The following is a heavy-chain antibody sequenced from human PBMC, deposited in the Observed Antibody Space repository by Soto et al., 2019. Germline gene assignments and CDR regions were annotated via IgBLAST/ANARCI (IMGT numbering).Heavy chain of an antibody. D-gene: IGHD3-3*01. J-gene: IGHJ4*02. Sequence: PGGSLRLSCAASGFTFSSYGMHWVRQAPGKGLEWVAVIWYDGSNKYYADSVKGRFTISRDNSKNTLYLQMNSLRAEDTAVYYCARDQNTDDLTYDGFDYWGQGTLVTVSS. CDR3: ARDQNTDDLTYDGFDY. V-gene: IGHV3-33*01. CDR2: IWYDGSNK. CDR1: GFTFSSYG.